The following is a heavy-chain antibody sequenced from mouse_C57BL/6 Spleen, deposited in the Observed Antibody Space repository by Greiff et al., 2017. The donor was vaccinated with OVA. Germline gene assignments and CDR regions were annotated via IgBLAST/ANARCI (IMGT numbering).Heavy chain of an antibody. V-gene: IGHV1-5*01. CDR3: TRFRSDGYYAWFAY. Sequence: EVQLQQSGTVLARPGASVKMSCKTSGYTFTSYWMHWVKQRPGQGLEWIGAIYPGNSDTSYNQKFKGKAKLTAVTSASTAYMELSSLTNEDSAVYYCTRFRSDGYYAWFAYWGQGTLVTVSA. CDR1: GYTFTSYW. D-gene: IGHD2-3*01. CDR2: IYPGNSDT. J-gene: IGHJ3*01.